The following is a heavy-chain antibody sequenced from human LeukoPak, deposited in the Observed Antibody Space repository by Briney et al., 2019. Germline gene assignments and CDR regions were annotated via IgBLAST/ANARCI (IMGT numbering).Heavy chain of an antibody. CDR2: IRYDGSNK. CDR1: GFTFSSYG. D-gene: IGHD3-3*01. J-gene: IGHJ4*02. V-gene: IGHV3-30*02. CDR3: AKTAEFGRYFAY. Sequence: GGSLRLSCAASGFTFSSYGMHWVRQAPGKGLEWAAFIRYDGSNKYYADSVKGRFTISRDNSKNTLYLQMNSLRAEDTAVYYCAKTAEFGRYFAYWGQGTLVTVSS.